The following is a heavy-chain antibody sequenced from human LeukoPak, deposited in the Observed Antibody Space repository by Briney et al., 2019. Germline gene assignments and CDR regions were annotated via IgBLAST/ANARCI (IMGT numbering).Heavy chain of an antibody. CDR1: GYTFTSYA. CDR3: ARETVASPYYFDY. J-gene: IGHJ4*02. CDR2: INAGNGNT. D-gene: IGHD6-19*01. Sequence: ASVKVSCKASGYTFTSYAMHWVRQAPGQRLEWMGWINAGNGNTKYSQKFQGRVTITRDTSASTAYMELSSLRSEDTAVYYCARETVASPYYFDYWGQGTLVTASS. V-gene: IGHV1-3*01.